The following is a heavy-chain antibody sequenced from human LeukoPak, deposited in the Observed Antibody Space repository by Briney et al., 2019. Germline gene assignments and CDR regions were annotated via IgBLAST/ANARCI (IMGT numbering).Heavy chain of an antibody. Sequence: SETLSLTCTVSGGSISSSSYYWGWIRQPPGKGLEWIGSIYYSGSTYYNPSLKSRVTISVDTSKNQFSLKLSSVTAADTAVYYCARIYSYGIREDYWGQGTLVTVSS. CDR1: GGSISSSSYY. V-gene: IGHV4-39*01. CDR2: IYYSGST. J-gene: IGHJ4*02. D-gene: IGHD5-18*01. CDR3: ARIYSYGIREDY.